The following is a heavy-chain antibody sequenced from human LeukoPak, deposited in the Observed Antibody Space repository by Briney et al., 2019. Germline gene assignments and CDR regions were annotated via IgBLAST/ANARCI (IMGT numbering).Heavy chain of an antibody. CDR2: ISSSGHTI. J-gene: IGHJ6*02. V-gene: IGHV3-48*03. D-gene: IGHD2-21*02. CDR1: GFRFINFE. CDR3: ARDEHLRVGGDGHYYGMDV. Sequence: GGSLRLSCEGSGFRFINFEMNWVRQAPGRGLEWVSFISSSGHTIYYADSVKGRFTISRDNARNSLYLQMSSLRAEDTAVYYCARDEHLRVGGDGHYYGMDVWGQGTTVTVSS.